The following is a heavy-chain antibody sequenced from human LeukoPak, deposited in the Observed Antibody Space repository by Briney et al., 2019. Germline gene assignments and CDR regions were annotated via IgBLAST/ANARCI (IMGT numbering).Heavy chain of an antibody. D-gene: IGHD2-15*01. Sequence: PSGTLSLTFAVSGGSISSSNWWSWVRQAPGKGLEWVAVIWYDGSNKYYADSVKGRFTISRDNSKNTLYLQMDSLRAEDTAVYYCAKDLNYCSGGSCYTRFYYYYMDVWGKGTTVTVSS. J-gene: IGHJ6*03. CDR1: GGSISSSNW. CDR2: IWYDGSNK. CDR3: AKDLNYCSGGSCYTRFYYYYMDV. V-gene: IGHV3-30*02.